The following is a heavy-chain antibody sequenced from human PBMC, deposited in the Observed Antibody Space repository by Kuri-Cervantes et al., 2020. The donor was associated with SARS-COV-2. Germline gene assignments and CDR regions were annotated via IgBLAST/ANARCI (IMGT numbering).Heavy chain of an antibody. Sequence: GGSLRLSCVASGFTFSSYGMHWVRQAPGKGLEWVAFIRYDGSNKYYADSVKGRFTISRDNSKNTLYLQMNSLRAEDTAVYYCARGTYYDFWSGYYREYYYYYMDVWGKGTTVTVSS. J-gene: IGHJ6*03. CDR1: GFTFSSYG. CDR2: IRYDGSNK. V-gene: IGHV3-30*02. CDR3: ARGTYYDFWSGYYREYYYYYMDV. D-gene: IGHD3-3*01.